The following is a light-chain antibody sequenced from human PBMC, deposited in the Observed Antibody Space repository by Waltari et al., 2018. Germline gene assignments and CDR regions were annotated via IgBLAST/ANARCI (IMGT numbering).Light chain of an antibody. J-gene: IGKJ1*01. Sequence: EIVLTQSPGTLSLSPGERATLSCRDSQSVSSSDLAWYQQKPGQAPRLLICGAASRATGIPDRFSGSGSGTDFILTISRLEPEDFAVYYCQQYGSSWTFGQGTKVEIK. CDR1: QSVSSSD. CDR3: QQYGSSWT. V-gene: IGKV3-20*01. CDR2: GAA.